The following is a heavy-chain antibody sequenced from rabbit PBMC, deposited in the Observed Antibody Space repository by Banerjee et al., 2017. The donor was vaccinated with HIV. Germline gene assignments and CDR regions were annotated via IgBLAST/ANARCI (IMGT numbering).Heavy chain of an antibody. CDR1: GFDFSSYY. J-gene: IGHJ4*01. V-gene: IGHV1S7*01. Sequence: QLKESGGGLVQPGGSLKLSCKASGFDFSSYYMSWVRQAPGKGLEWIGYIDPVFGSTYYANWVNGRFTISSHNAQNTLYLQLNSLTAADTATYFCVRVVAGVYFNLWGQGTLVTVS. CDR3: VRVVAGVYFNL. CDR2: IDPVFGST. D-gene: IGHD4-1*01.